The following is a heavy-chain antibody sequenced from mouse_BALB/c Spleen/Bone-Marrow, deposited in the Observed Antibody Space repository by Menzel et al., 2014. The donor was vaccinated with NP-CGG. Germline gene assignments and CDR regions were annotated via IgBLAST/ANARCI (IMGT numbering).Heavy chain of an antibody. J-gene: IGHJ3*01. D-gene: IGHD4-1*01. CDR2: INPGTDYT. Sequence: VKLQESGAELAKPGASVKMSCKASGYTFTNSWMHWVKQRPGQGLEWIGYINPGTDYTEYDQKFKDKATLTADRSSSPAYMQLSGLTSEDSAVYLCGNSRTGFPYWGQGTLVTVSA. V-gene: IGHV1-7*01. CDR3: GNSRTGFPY. CDR1: GYTFTNSW.